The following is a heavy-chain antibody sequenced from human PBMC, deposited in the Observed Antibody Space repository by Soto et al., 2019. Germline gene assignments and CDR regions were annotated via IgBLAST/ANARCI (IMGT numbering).Heavy chain of an antibody. V-gene: IGHV1-46*01. CDR1: GYTFTSYY. J-gene: IGHJ6*03. D-gene: IGHD2-2*01. CDR2: INPSGGST. Sequence: ASVKVSCKASGYTFTSYYMHWVRQAPGQGLEWMGIINPSGGSTSYAQKLQGRVTMTTDTSTSTAYMELRSLRSDDTAVYYCARDPPSYIVVVPAAYNYYYYYYMDVWGKGTTVTVSS. CDR3: ARDPPSYIVVVPAAYNYYYYYYMDV.